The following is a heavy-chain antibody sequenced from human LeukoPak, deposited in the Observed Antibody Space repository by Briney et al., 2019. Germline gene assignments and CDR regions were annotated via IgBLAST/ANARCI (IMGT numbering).Heavy chain of an antibody. J-gene: IGHJ5*02. CDR2: IYYSGST. V-gene: IGHV4-31*03. D-gene: IGHD3-10*01. CDR1: GGSISSGGYY. CDR3: ARGPVSYYYGSGSSRGWFDP. Sequence: SQTLSLTCTVSGGSISSGGYYWSWIRQHPGKGLEWIGYIYYSGSTYYNPSLKSRVTISVDTSKNQFSLKLSSVTAADTAVYYCARGPVSYYYGSGSSRGWFDPWGQGTLVTVSS.